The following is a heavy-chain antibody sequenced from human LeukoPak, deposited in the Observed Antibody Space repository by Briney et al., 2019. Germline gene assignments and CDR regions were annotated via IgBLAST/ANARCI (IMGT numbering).Heavy chain of an antibody. Sequence: PGGSLRLSCAASGFTFDDYAMHWARHAPGKGLEWVSGISWNSGSIGDADSVKGRFTISRDNAKNSLYLQMNSLRAEDTALYYCAKTPKPYCSGGSCYSHGYFQHWGQGTLVTVSS. D-gene: IGHD2-15*01. J-gene: IGHJ1*01. V-gene: IGHV3-9*01. CDR1: GFTFDDYA. CDR3: AKTPKPYCSGGSCYSHGYFQH. CDR2: ISWNSGSI.